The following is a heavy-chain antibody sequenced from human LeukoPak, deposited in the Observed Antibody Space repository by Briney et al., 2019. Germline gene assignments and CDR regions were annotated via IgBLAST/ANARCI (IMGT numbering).Heavy chain of an antibody. Sequence: SQTLSLTCTVSGGSISSGGYYWSWIRQHPGKGLEWIGYIYYSGSTYYNPSYKSRVTMSIDTSKNQFSLKLSSVTAADTAVYYCARVVYFDSSGYFYDFDYWGQGTLVTVSS. D-gene: IGHD3-22*01. CDR2: IYYSGST. V-gene: IGHV4-31*03. J-gene: IGHJ4*02. CDR1: GGSISSGGYY. CDR3: ARVVYFDSSGYFYDFDY.